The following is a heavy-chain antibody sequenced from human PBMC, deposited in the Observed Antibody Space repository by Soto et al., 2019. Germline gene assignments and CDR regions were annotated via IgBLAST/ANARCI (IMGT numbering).Heavy chain of an antibody. D-gene: IGHD3-22*01. J-gene: IGHJ4*02. CDR1: GFTFSSYA. Sequence: QSGGSLRLSCAASGFTFSSYAMSWVRQAPGKWLEWVSAISGSGDSTYYVDSVKGRFTISRDNSNNTLYLQMNSLRAEDTAVYYCAKEALLPSMIVVVITPFDYWHQGXLVTVCS. CDR3: AKEALLPSMIVVVITPFDY. V-gene: IGHV3-23*01. CDR2: ISGSGDST.